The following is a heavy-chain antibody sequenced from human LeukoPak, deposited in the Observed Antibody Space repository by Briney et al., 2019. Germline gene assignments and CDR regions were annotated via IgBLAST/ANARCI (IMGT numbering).Heavy chain of an antibody. V-gene: IGHV1-2*02. CDR3: ARDGVAGSSDAFDL. CDR1: GYTFTDYY. CDR2: IGPKSGER. J-gene: IGHJ3*01. Sequence: GASVKVSCKASGYTFTDYYIHWVRQAPGQGLEWMTYIGPKSGERHYSQKFQGRVTMTLDTSISTAYMELKWLTSDDTAVYYCARDGVAGSSDAFDLWGQGTMVTVSS. D-gene: IGHD6-19*01.